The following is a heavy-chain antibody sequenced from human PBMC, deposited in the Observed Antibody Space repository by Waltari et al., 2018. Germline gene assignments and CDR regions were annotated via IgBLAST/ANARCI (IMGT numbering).Heavy chain of an antibody. CDR1: GFTFSSYG. CDR2: IRYDGSNK. V-gene: IGHV3-30*02. J-gene: IGHJ6*03. D-gene: IGHD2-2*02. Sequence: QVQLVESGGGVVQPGGSLRLSCAASGFTFSSYGMHWVRQAPGKGLEWGAVIRYDGSNKYYADSVKGRFTISRDNSKNTLYLQMNSLRAEDTAVYYCPPSAIGYYYYMDVWGKGTTVTISS. CDR3: PPSAIGYYYYMDV.